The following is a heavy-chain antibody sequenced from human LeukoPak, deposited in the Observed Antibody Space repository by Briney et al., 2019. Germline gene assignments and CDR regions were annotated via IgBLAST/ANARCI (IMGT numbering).Heavy chain of an antibody. D-gene: IGHD3-9*01. V-gene: IGHV1-2*02. CDR1: GYTFTGYY. CDR3: ARVGSITISLGEGYYFDY. J-gene: IGHJ4*02. CDR2: INPNSGGT. Sequence: GASVKVSCKASGYTFTGYYMHWVRQAPGQGLEWMGWINPNSGGTNYAQKFQGRVTMTRDTSISTAYMELSRLRSDDTAVYYCARVGSITISLGEGYYFDYWGQGTLVTVSS.